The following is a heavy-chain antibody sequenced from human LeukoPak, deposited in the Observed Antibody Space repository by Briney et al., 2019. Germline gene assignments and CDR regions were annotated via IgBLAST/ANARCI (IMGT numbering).Heavy chain of an antibody. CDR3: ARDKDYGSGSPWFDY. D-gene: IGHD3-10*01. V-gene: IGHV1-69*04. J-gene: IGHJ4*02. CDR1: GGTLNNYA. Sequence: SVKVSCKASGGTLNNYAINWVRQAPGQGLEWMGRITPMLGRPNYAQNFQGRVTITADKTTRTAYMNLGSLRSEDTVIYYCARDKDYGSGSPWFDYWGQGTLVTVSS. CDR2: ITPMLGRP.